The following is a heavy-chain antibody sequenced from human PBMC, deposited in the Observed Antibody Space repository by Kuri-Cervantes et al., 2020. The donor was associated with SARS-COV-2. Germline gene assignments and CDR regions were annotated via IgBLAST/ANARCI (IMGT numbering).Heavy chain of an antibody. Sequence: GGSLRLSCKGSGYSFTSYWIGWVRQMPGKGLEWMGIIYPGDSDTRYSPSFQGQVTISADKSISTAYLQWSSLRASDTAMYYCARRCYYDSSGYRPKDYYFDYWGQGTLVTVSS. CDR3: ARRCYYDSSGYRPKDYYFDY. J-gene: IGHJ4*02. D-gene: IGHD3-22*01. CDR2: IYPGDSDT. CDR1: GYSFTSYW. V-gene: IGHV5-51*01.